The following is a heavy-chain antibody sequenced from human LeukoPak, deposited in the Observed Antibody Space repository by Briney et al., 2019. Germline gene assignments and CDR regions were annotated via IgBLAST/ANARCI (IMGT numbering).Heavy chain of an antibody. CDR2: IRGNGVST. J-gene: IGHJ4*02. V-gene: IGHV3-23*01. D-gene: IGHD4-17*01. CDR1: TYIFCNYP. Sequence: GVPLTLLCAVSTYIFCNYPMGGPPHARGEAREGVSAIRGNGVSTYYADSVKGWFTISRDNYNNTLYLQMNNLRVEDTALYYCAKDQPTTVTSPLDYWAQGTLVTVST. CDR3: AKDQPTTVTSPLDY.